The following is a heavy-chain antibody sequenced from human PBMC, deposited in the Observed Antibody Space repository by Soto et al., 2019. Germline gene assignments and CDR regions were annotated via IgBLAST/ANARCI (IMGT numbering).Heavy chain of an antibody. J-gene: IGHJ4*02. CDR1: GGAFISYT. CDR2: IIPILNVT. CDR3: AKGAGYFDY. Sequence: QVQLVQSGAEVKPPGSSVKVSCKASGGAFISYTINWGRQAPGRRLEWMGRIIPILNVTNYAQTFQGRVTITADKSTSTAYMELSSLRSEDTAVYFCAKGAGYFDYWGQGTLVTVSS. V-gene: IGHV1-69*02.